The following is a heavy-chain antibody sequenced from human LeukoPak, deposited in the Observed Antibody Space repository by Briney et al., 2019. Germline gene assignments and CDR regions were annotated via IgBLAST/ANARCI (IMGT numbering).Heavy chain of an antibody. Sequence: SETLSLTCTVSGASIISDTYYWGWIRQPPGKGLEWIGSIYYSGSTYYSPSLKSRVTMSVDTSTNQFSLKLISVTAADTALYYCARNFYAISGYSLDIFYFASGGKEPLVTVSP. CDR1: GASIISDTYY. J-gene: IGHJ4*01. D-gene: IGHD3-22*01. V-gene: IGHV4-39*07. CDR3: ARNFYAISGYSLDIFYFAS. CDR2: IYYSGST.